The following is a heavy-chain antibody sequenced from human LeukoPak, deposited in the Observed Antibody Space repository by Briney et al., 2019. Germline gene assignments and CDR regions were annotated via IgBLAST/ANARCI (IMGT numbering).Heavy chain of an antibody. Sequence: GESLKISCKASGYTFTSYAMNWVRQAPGQGLEWMGWINTNTGNPTYAQGFTGRFVFSLDTSVSTAYLQISSLKAEDTAVYYCARGVNYYDSSGYSAAFDIWGQGTMVTVSS. CDR3: ARGVNYYDSSGYSAAFDI. CDR2: INTNTGNP. D-gene: IGHD3-22*01. CDR1: GYTFTSYA. J-gene: IGHJ3*02. V-gene: IGHV7-4-1*02.